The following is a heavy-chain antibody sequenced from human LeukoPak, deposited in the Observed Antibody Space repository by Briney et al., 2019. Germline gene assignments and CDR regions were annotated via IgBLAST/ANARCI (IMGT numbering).Heavy chain of an antibody. J-gene: IGHJ4*02. CDR1: GYTFTSYY. CDR3: ASWYYYDSSGYLFDY. V-gene: IGHV1-46*01. CDR2: INPSGGST. D-gene: IGHD3-22*01. Sequence: ASVKVSCKASGYTFTSYYMHWVRQAPGQGLEWMGIINPSGGSTSYAQKFQGRVTMTRDTSTSTVYMELSSPRSEDTAVYYCASWYYYDSSGYLFDYWGQGTLVTVSS.